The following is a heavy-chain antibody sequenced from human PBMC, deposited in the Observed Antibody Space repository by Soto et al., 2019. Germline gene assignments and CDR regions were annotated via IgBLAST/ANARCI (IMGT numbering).Heavy chain of an antibody. CDR3: ARVSSGWLTALGY. CDR1: LWTFTVYY. V-gene: IGHV1-2*04. CDR2: INPNSGGT. Sequence: ASVKVSSKASLWTFTVYYMHFLRQAPGQGLEWMGWINPNSGGTNYAQKFQGWVTMTRDTSISTAYMELSRLRSDDTAVYYCARVSSGWLTALGYWGQGTLVTVSS. J-gene: IGHJ4*02. D-gene: IGHD6-19*01.